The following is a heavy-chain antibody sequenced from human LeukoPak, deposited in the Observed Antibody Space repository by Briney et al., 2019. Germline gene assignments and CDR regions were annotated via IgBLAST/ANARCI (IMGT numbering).Heavy chain of an antibody. CDR1: GFTFSSYE. CDR2: ISSSGSTI. D-gene: IGHD3-3*01. CDR3: AKDNFGVVIQYFDY. J-gene: IGHJ4*02. Sequence: GGSLRLSCAASGFTFSSYEMNWVRQAPGKGLEWVSYISSSGSTIYYADSVKGRFTISRDNAKNSLYLQMNSLRAEDTAVYYCAKDNFGVVIQYFDYWGQGTLVTVSS. V-gene: IGHV3-48*03.